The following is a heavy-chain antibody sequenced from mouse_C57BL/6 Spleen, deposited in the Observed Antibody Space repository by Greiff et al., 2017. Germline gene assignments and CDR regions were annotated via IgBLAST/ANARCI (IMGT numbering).Heavy chain of an antibody. CDR1: GYTFTSYG. D-gene: IGHD1-1*01. CDR3: AILRSSYERDYFDY. V-gene: IGHV1-81*01. CDR2: SYPRSGNT. Sequence: QVQLQQSGAELARPGASVTLSCKASGYTFTSYGISWVKQRTGQGLEWIGESYPRSGNTYYNEKFKGKATLTADKSSSTAYMELRSLTSEDSAVYFCAILRSSYERDYFDYWVQGTTLTVSS. J-gene: IGHJ2*01.